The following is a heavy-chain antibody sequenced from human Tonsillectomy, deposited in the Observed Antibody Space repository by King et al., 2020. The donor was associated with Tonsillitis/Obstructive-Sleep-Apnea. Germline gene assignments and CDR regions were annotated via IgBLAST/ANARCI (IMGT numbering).Heavy chain of an antibody. J-gene: IGHJ6*02. Sequence: EVQLVESGGGVVRPGGSLRLSCAASGFTFDDYGMSWVRQAPGKGLEWVSGINRNGGSTGYADSVKGRFTISRDNANNSLYLQMNSLRAEDTALYYCAREAAGWNYKPFYGMDVWGQGTTVTVSS. CDR2: INRNGGST. V-gene: IGHV3-20*04. D-gene: IGHD1-7*01. CDR1: GFTFDDYG. CDR3: AREAAGWNYKPFYGMDV.